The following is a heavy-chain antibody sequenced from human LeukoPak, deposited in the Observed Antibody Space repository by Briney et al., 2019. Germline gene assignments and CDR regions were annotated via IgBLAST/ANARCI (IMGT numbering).Heavy chain of an antibody. Sequence: ASVNVSCKASGYTFTIYGISWVRQAPGQGLEWMGWISAYNGNTNYAQKLQGRVTMTTDTSTSTAYMELRSLRSDDTAVYYCARSRPDPLRSSYYYGMDVWGQGTTVTVSS. D-gene: IGHD1-14*01. V-gene: IGHV1-18*01. CDR1: GYTFTIYG. CDR3: ARSRPDPLRSSYYYGMDV. CDR2: ISAYNGNT. J-gene: IGHJ6*02.